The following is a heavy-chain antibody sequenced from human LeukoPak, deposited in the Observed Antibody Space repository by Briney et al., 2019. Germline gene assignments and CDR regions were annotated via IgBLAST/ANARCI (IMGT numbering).Heavy chain of an antibody. Sequence: GGSLRLSCAASGFAFSTYWMHWVRQAPGKGLVRVSRISSDGSVTSYADSVEGRFTISRDNAKNTKNTLYLQMNSLRAEDTAVYYCARDQAGAFDMWGQGTMVTVSS. CDR2: ISSDGSVT. D-gene: IGHD3-10*01. V-gene: IGHV3-74*01. CDR1: GFAFSTYW. J-gene: IGHJ3*02. CDR3: ARDQAGAFDM.